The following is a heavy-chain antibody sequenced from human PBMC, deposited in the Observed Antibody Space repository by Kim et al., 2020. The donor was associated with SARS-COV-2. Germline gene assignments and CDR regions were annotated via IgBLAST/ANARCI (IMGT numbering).Heavy chain of an antibody. CDR3: ARDQGGTSIVGAFDY. D-gene: IGHD1-26*01. Sequence: DYVKGRFTTSRDNAKTSLYLQTNSLRPEDTAVYYCARDQGGTSIVGAFDYWGQGTLVTVSS. V-gene: IGHV3-48*01. J-gene: IGHJ4*02.